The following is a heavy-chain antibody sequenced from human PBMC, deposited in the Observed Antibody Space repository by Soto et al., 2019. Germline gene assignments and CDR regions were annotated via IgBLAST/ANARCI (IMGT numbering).Heavy chain of an antibody. Sequence: SSETLSLTCTVSGDSISRYYWSWIRQPPGKGLEWIGYIYYSGTTNYNPSLKRRVTISVDTSKNQFSLKLNSVTAADTAIYYCARDYADTTFNWFDPWGQGTLVTVSS. CDR3: ARDYADTTFNWFDP. CDR2: IYYSGTT. D-gene: IGHD1-1*01. J-gene: IGHJ5*02. CDR1: GDSISRYY. V-gene: IGHV4-59*01.